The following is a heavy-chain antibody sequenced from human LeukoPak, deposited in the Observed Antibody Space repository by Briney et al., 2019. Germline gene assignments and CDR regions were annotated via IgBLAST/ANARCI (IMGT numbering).Heavy chain of an antibody. CDR2: INPNSGGT. V-gene: IGHV1-2*02. CDR1: GYTFTGYY. CDR3: VRGITGTTDY. Sequence: ASVKVSCEASGYTFTGYYMHWVRQAPGQGLEWMGWINPNSGGTNYAQKFQGRVTMTRDTSITTADMELSRLRSDDTAVYYCVRGITGTTDYWGQGTLVTVSS. J-gene: IGHJ4*02. D-gene: IGHD1-7*01.